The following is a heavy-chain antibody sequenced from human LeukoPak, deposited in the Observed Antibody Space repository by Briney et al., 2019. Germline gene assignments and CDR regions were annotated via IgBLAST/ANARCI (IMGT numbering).Heavy chain of an antibody. Sequence: SGGSLRLSCTASGFTFGDYAMSWFRQAPGKGLEWVGFIRSKAYGGTTEYAASVKGRFTISRDDSKSIAYLQMNSLKTEDTAVYYCTRDRNYYDSRGIDYWGQGTLVTVPS. V-gene: IGHV3-49*03. J-gene: IGHJ4*02. D-gene: IGHD3-22*01. CDR3: TRDRNYYDSRGIDY. CDR1: GFTFGDYA. CDR2: IRSKAYGGTT.